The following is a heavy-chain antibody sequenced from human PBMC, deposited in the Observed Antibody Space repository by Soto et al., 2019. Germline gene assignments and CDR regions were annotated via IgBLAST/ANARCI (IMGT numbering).Heavy chain of an antibody. J-gene: IGHJ4*02. D-gene: IGHD6-13*01. CDR1: GGTFSSYA. CDR3: ARPGRRSTSKWQQAHYFDY. CDR2: IIPIFGTA. V-gene: IGHV1-69*06. Sequence: QVQLVQSGAEVKKPGSSVKVSCKASGGTFSSYAISWVRQTPGQGLEWMGGIIPIFGTANYAQKFQGRATITAVKSTTTAYMELTRLRSEDTAVYCCARPGRRSTSKWQQAHYFDYWCQGTLVIFSS.